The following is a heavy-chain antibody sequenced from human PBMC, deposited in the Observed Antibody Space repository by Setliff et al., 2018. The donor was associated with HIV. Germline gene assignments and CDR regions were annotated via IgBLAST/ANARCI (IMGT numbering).Heavy chain of an antibody. V-gene: IGHV1-2*02. CDR1: GYTLRELS. Sequence: ASVKVSCKASGYTLRELSMHWVRQAPGQGLEWMGWISPNNGDKNIPQSFQGRVTMTRDTSINTAYMELSGLRSDDTAMYYCARQLSNSLDYWGQGTLVTVSS. CDR3: ARQLSNSLDY. CDR2: ISPNNGDK. D-gene: IGHD7-27*01. J-gene: IGHJ4*02.